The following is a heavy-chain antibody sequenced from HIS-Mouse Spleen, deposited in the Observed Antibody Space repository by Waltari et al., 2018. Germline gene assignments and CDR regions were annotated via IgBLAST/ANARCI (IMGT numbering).Heavy chain of an antibody. CDR3: ARGHDYSNYFDY. CDR1: GYTFTSYD. V-gene: IGHV1-8*01. CDR2: MNANSGNT. Sequence: QVQLVQSGAEVKKPGASVKVSCKASGYTFTSYDINWVRQATGQGLEWMGWMNANSGNTGYAEKLQGRVTMTRNTSISTVYMELSSLRSEDTAVYYCARGHDYSNYFDYWGQGTLVTVSS. J-gene: IGHJ4*02. D-gene: IGHD4-4*01.